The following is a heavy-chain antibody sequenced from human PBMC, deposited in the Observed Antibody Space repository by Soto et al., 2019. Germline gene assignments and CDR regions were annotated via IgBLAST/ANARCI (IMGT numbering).Heavy chain of an antibody. Sequence: GASVKVSCKASGYTFTGYYMHWVRQAPGQGLEWMGWINPNSGGTNYAQKFQGRVTMTRDTSISTAYMELSRLRSDDTAVYYCARDLRITIFGVELWGMDVWGQGTTVTVSS. D-gene: IGHD3-3*01. CDR2: INPNSGGT. V-gene: IGHV1-2*02. J-gene: IGHJ6*02. CDR1: GYTFTGYY. CDR3: ARDLRITIFGVELWGMDV.